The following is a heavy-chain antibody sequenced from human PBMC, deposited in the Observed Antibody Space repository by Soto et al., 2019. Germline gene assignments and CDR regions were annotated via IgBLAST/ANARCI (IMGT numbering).Heavy chain of an antibody. D-gene: IGHD2-15*01. J-gene: IGHJ4*02. V-gene: IGHV4-34*01. Sequence: SETQSLTCAVYGGSFSGYYWSWIRQPPGKGLEWIGEINHSGSTNYNPSLKSRVTISVDTSKNQFSLKLSSVTAADTAVYYCARVFGGNVDYWGQGTLVTVSS. CDR1: GGSFSGYY. CDR2: INHSGST. CDR3: ARVFGGNVDY.